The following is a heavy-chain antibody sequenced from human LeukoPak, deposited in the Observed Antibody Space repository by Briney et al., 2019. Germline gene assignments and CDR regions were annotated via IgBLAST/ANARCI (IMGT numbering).Heavy chain of an antibody. CDR1: GYTFTGYY. CDR3: ARAPAYYDSSGYDPPYYFDY. D-gene: IGHD3-22*01. CDR2: INPNSGGT. V-gene: IGHV1-2*02. J-gene: IGHJ4*02. Sequence: ASVKVSCKASGYTFTGYYMHWVRQAPGQGLEWMGWINPNSGGTNYAQKFQGRVTMTRDTSISTAYMELSRLRSDDTAVYYCARAPAYYDSSGYDPPYYFDYWGQGTLVTVSS.